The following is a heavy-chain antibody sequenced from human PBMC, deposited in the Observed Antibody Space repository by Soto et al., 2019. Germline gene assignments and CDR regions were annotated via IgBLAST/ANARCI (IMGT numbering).Heavy chain of an antibody. J-gene: IGHJ4*02. CDR3: ARTVTTRTYYLDY. CDR2: IFHSGST. V-gene: IGHV4-4*02. CDR1: GASISSSSW. D-gene: IGHD4-17*01. Sequence: QVQLQESGPGLVKPSGTLSLTCAVSGASISSSSWWRWVRQSPGKGLEWIGEIFHSGSTNYNPSLMSRVTMSVDNSKNQFSLKLSSVTAADTAVYYCARTVTTRTYYLDYGGQGTLVTVSS.